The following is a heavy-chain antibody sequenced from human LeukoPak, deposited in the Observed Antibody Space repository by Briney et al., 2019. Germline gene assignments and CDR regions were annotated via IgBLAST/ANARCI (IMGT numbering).Heavy chain of an antibody. Sequence: GGSLRLSCAASGFTFSDSYMTWIRQAPGKGLEWVSYISNSGSTIYYADSVKGRSTISRDNAKSSLYLQMNRLRVEDTAFYYCASRYASGSYYSDYWGQGTLVTVSS. V-gene: IGHV3-11*01. J-gene: IGHJ4*02. CDR3: ASRYASGSYYSDY. CDR1: GFTFSDSY. D-gene: IGHD3-10*01. CDR2: ISNSGSTI.